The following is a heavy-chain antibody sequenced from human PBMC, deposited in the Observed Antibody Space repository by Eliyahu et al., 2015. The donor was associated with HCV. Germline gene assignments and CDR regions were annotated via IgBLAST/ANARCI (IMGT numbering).Heavy chain of an antibody. CDR3: AKGSSGYSAAY. V-gene: IGHV3-23*01. Sequence: EVQLLESGGDLVQPGGSLRLSCAASGFTFSSSAMXWVRQALGKGLEWVSGISNSGGFTYYADSVKGRFTISRDNSKNTLYLQMNSLRAEDTAVYYCAKGSSGYSAAYWGQGTLVTVSS. CDR2: ISNSGGFT. J-gene: IGHJ4*02. D-gene: IGHD3-22*01. CDR1: GFTFSSSA.